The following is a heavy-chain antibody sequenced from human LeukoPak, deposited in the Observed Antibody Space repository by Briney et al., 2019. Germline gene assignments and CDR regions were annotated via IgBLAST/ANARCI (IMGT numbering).Heavy chain of an antibody. CDR3: ASGGWRPFDY. Sequence: PGGSLRLSCAPSGFAVSLYYMSWVRQAPGKGLEWVSLISPDDNTTFAGPVKGRFTISRDSSKNTVSLQMNNLRPEDTAVYYCASGGWRPFDYWGQGALVTVSS. CDR1: GFAVSLYY. V-gene: IGHV3-66*02. D-gene: IGHD2-21*02. CDR2: ISPDDNT. J-gene: IGHJ4*02.